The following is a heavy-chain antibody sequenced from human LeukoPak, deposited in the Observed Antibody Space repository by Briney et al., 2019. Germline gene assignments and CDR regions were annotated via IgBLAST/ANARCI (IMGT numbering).Heavy chain of an antibody. J-gene: IGHJ6*03. V-gene: IGHV3-23*01. CDR3: ARAIPCTSNGCFTREDTYFYYMDV. CDR1: GFTFSSYA. Sequence: GGSLRLSCAASGFTFSSYAMSWVRQAPGKGLEWVSAISGSGGSTYYADSVKGRFTISRDNSKNTLYLQMNSLRPDDTAVYYCARAIPCTSNGCFTREDTYFYYMDVWGRGTTVTVSS. D-gene: IGHD2-2*02. CDR2: ISGSGGST.